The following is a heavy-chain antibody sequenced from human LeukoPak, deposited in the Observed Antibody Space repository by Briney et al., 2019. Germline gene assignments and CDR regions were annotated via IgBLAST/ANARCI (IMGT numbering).Heavy chain of an antibody. Sequence: GSLRLSCAASGFTFSSYSMNWVRQAPGKGLEWIGEINHSGSTNYNPSLKSRVTISVDTSKNQFSLELSSVTAADTAVYYCARGYSYGYGEFDYWGQGTLVTVSS. CDR2: INHSGST. CDR3: ARGYSYGYGEFDY. D-gene: IGHD5-18*01. J-gene: IGHJ4*02. CDR1: GFTFSSYS. V-gene: IGHV4-34*01.